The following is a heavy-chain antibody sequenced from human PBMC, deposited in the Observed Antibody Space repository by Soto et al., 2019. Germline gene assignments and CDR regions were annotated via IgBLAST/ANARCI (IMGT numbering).Heavy chain of an antibody. CDR1: GGSISSYY. J-gene: IGHJ4*02. CDR3: ASQRRTAAAALGY. V-gene: IGHV4-59*08. Sequence: NPSETLSLTCTVSGGSISSYYWSWIRQPPGKGLEWIGYIYYSGSTNYNPSLKSRVTISVDTSKNQFSLKLSSVTAADTAVYYCASQRRTAAAALGYWGQGTLVTVSS. CDR2: IYYSGST. D-gene: IGHD6-13*01.